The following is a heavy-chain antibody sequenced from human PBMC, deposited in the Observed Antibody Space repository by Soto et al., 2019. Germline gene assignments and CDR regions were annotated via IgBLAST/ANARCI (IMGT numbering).Heavy chain of an antibody. V-gene: IGHV1-3*01. D-gene: IGHD3-10*02. CDR3: ASVKGRTMLLAVDY. CDR2: INAGNGNT. J-gene: IGHJ4*02. CDR1: GYTFTSYA. Sequence: QVQLVQSGAEVKKPGASVKVSCKASGYTFTSYAMHWVRQAPGQRLEWMGWINAGNGNTKYSQKFQGRVTITRDTSASTADMELSSLRSEDTAVYYCASVKGRTMLLAVDYWGQGTLVTVSS.